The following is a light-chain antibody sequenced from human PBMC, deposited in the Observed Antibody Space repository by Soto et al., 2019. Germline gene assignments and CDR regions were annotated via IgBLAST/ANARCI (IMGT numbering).Light chain of an antibody. CDR3: QKRSNWPPST. Sequence: DIVLTQSPGTLSLSPGERATLYCRASQSVSSNHLAWYQQKPGQAPRLLIYDASNRATGIPDRFSGSGSGTDFTLTISRLEPEDFAVYYCQKRSNWPPSTFGQGTRLEIK. CDR1: QSVSSNH. V-gene: IGKV3D-20*02. CDR2: DAS. J-gene: IGKJ5*01.